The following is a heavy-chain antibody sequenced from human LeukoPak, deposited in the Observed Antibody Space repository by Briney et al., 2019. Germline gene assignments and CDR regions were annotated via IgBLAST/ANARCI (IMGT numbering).Heavy chain of an antibody. D-gene: IGHD2-2*01. CDR3: AKAAYCTSTSCHFSGYAQRPLDS. Sequence: GGSLRLSCAASGFTFNMYGMHWVRQAPGKGLEWAAGISNDGTTKVYADSVKGRFTISRDSSKNSMYLQMNSLRAEDTAVYYCAKAAYCTSTSCHFSGYAQRPLDSWGQGTLVTVSS. V-gene: IGHV3-30*18. CDR2: ISNDGTTK. J-gene: IGHJ4*02. CDR1: GFTFNMYG.